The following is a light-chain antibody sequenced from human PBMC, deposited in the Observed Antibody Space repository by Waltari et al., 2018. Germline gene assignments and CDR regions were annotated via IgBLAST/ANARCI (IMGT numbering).Light chain of an antibody. CDR2: GAS. CDR1: QSVSRA. V-gene: IGKV3-20*01. Sequence: EIVLKQSPGTLSLSPGERATLSCRASQSVSRALAWYQQKPGQAPRLFISGASNRASGIPDRFGGSGSGTVLSLTISGLEPEDFAVYYCQHYVRLPATFGQGTKVEIK. CDR3: QHYVRLPAT. J-gene: IGKJ1*01.